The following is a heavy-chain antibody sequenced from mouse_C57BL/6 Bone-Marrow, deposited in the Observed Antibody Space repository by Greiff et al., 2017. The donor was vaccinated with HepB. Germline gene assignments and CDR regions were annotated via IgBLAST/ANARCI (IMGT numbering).Heavy chain of an antibody. CDR1: GFSFNTYA. V-gene: IGHV10-1*01. J-gene: IGHJ1*03. CDR3: VRRGSSYWYFDV. CDR2: IRSKSNNYAT. Sequence: EVQWVESGGGLVQPKGSLKLSCAASGFSFNTYAMNWVRQAPGKGLEWVARIRSKSNNYATYYADSVKDRFTISRDDSESMLYLQMNNLKTEDTAMYYCVRRGSSYWYFDVWGTGTTVTVSS. D-gene: IGHD1-1*01.